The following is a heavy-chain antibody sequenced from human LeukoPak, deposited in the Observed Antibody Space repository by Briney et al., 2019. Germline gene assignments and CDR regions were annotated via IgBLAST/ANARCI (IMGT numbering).Heavy chain of an antibody. Sequence: GASVKVSCKASGYTFTSYDINWVRQAPGQGLEWMGRIIPIFGTANYAQKFQGRVTITTDESTSTAYMELSSLRSEATAVYYCATSRISPEGYFDLWGRGTLVTVSS. CDR2: IIPIFGTA. V-gene: IGHV1-69*05. CDR1: GYTFTSYD. D-gene: IGHD2-15*01. CDR3: ATSRISPEGYFDL. J-gene: IGHJ2*01.